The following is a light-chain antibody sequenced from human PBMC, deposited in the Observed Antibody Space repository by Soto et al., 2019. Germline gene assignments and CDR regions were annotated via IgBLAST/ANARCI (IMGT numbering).Light chain of an antibody. CDR3: QQGYNTFWT. Sequence: DIQMTQSPSSLSEFVGDSVTVTCRASQPIGTSLHWYQQKAGKAPKVLISAATKLQSGVPSRFTGGGSGTDFTLTISNLQPEDSATYYCQQGYNTFWTFGRGTKV. V-gene: IGKV1-39*01. J-gene: IGKJ1*01. CDR1: QPIGTS. CDR2: AAT.